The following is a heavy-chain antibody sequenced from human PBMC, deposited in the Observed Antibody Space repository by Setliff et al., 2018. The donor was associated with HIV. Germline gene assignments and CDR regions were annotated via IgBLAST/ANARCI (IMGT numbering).Heavy chain of an antibody. Sequence: ASETLSLTCTVSGGSISSSSYYWTWIRQPAGKGLEWIGYVYYSGNTKYSPSLKSRVSISLDPSTKQVSLRLRSVTAADTAVYYCARSLTKQLVLGTSREYYFDSWGLGALVTVSS. CDR1: GGSISSSSYY. CDR2: VYYSGNT. CDR3: ARSLTKQLVLGTSREYYFDS. J-gene: IGHJ4*02. V-gene: IGHV4-61*10. D-gene: IGHD6-13*01.